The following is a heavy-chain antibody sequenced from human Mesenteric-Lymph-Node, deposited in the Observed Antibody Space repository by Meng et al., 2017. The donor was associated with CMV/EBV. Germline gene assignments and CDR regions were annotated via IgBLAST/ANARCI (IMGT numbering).Heavy chain of an antibody. V-gene: IGHV3-21*01. CDR1: GFTFSRYT. D-gene: IGHD5-18*01. CDR2: ISETSGYI. Sequence: GESLKISCAASGFTFSRYTLTWVRQAPGKGLEWVSSISETSGYISYTDSVKGRFTISRDNAKNSLSLQMNYLRAEDTAVYYCATLLNGYTSDWGQGTLVTVSS. CDR3: ATLLNGYTSD. J-gene: IGHJ4*02.